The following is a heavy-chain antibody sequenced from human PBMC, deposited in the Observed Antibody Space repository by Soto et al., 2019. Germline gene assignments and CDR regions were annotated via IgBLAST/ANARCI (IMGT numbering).Heavy chain of an antibody. CDR2: IRSKANSYAT. V-gene: IGHV3-73*01. D-gene: IGHD2-15*01. J-gene: IGHJ6*02. CDR3: TTVGGNHYYYYYGMDV. CDR1: GFTFSGSA. Sequence: GGSLRLSCAASGFTFSGSAMHWVRQASGKGLEWVGRIRSKANSYATAYAASVKGRFTISRDDSKNTAYLQMNSLKPEDTAVYYCTTVGGNHYYYYYGMDVWGQGTTVTVAS.